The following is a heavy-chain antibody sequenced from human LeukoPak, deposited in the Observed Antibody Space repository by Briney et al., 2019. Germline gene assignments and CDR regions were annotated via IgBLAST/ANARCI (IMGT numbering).Heavy chain of an antibody. CDR3: ARAGVSSTSPIDY. V-gene: IGHV3-11*04. J-gene: IGHJ4*02. CDR2: ISGSGGST. D-gene: IGHD2-2*01. Sequence: ISGSGGSTYYADSVKGRFNISRDNAKNSLYLQMNSLRAEDTAVYYCARAGVSSTSPIDYWGRGTLVTVSS.